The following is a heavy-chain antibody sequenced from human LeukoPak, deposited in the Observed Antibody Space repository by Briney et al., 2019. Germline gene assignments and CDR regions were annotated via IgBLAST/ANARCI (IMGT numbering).Heavy chain of an antibody. V-gene: IGHV3-48*01. Sequence: GGSLRLSCAASAFSFNTYAMKWVRQAPGKGLEWVSYISSSSGTTYYADSVKGRFTISRDNAKNSLFLQMNSLRAEDTAVYYCAREGSYCSSTSCQGSHYYFYYYMDVWGKGTTVTVSS. D-gene: IGHD2-2*01. CDR3: AREGSYCSSTSCQGSHYYFYYYMDV. CDR1: AFSFNTYA. CDR2: ISSSSGTT. J-gene: IGHJ6*03.